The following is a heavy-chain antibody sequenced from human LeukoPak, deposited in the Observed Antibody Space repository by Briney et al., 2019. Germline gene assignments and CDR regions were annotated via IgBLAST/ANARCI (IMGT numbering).Heavy chain of an antibody. CDR3: ARLPWTTYFDL. Sequence: PSETLSLTSAVYGGSFSGYYWGWIRQPPGKGLEWIGEINHSGSTNYNPSLKSRVTISVETSKNQFSLKLSSVTAAATAVYYCARLPWTTYFDLWGRGTLVTVSS. CDR2: INHSGST. V-gene: IGHV4-34*01. J-gene: IGHJ2*01. D-gene: IGHD1-1*01. CDR1: GGSFSGYY.